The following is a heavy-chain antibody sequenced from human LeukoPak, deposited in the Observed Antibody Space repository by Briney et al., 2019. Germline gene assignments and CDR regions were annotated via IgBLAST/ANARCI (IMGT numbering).Heavy chain of an antibody. Sequence: SETLSLTCTVSGRSISSYYWSWLRQPPGKGLEWIGYIYYSGSTNYNPSLKSRVTISVDTSKNQFSLKLSSVTAADTAVYYCARAFGGDWGSYREFDYWGQGTLVSVSS. CDR3: ARAFGGDWGSYREFDY. D-gene: IGHD3-16*02. V-gene: IGHV4-59*01. CDR1: GRSISSYY. J-gene: IGHJ4*02. CDR2: IYYSGST.